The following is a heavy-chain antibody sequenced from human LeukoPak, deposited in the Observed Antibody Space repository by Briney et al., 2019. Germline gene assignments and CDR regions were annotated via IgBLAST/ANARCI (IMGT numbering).Heavy chain of an antibody. CDR1: GFTFSDYY. J-gene: IGHJ4*02. D-gene: IGHD4-23*01. Sequence: PGGSLRLSCAASGFTFSDYYMTWIRQAPGKGLEWVSYISPSGSTIYYADSVKGRFPISRDNAKNSLYLQMNSLRAEDTAVYYCARDGLRDYGGIAGFDYWGQGTLVTVSS. CDR2: ISPSGSTI. V-gene: IGHV3-11*04. CDR3: ARDGLRDYGGIAGFDY.